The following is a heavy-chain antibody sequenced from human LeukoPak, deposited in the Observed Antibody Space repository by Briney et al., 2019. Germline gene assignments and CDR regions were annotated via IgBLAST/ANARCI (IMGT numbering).Heavy chain of an antibody. CDR3: AKAPSITH. CDR2: ISYDGSNK. CDR1: GFTFSSYG. V-gene: IGHV3-30*18. D-gene: IGHD1-20*01. J-gene: IGHJ4*02. Sequence: PGGSLRLSCAASGFTFSSYGMHWVRQAPGKGLEWVAVISYDGSNKYYADSVKGRFTISRDNSKNTLYLQMNSLRAEDTAVYYCAKAPSITHWGQGTLVTVSS.